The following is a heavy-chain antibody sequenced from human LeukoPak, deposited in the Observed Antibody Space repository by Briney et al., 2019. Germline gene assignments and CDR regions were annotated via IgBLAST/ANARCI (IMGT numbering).Heavy chain of an antibody. CDR2: ISGSGGST. D-gene: IGHD6-19*01. J-gene: IGHJ5*02. V-gene: IGHV3-23*01. CDR3: AKAYSSGWSPGYQGFDP. Sequence: GGSLRLSCAASGFTFSSYAMSWVRQAPGKGLEWVSAISGSGGSTYYADSVKGRFTISRDNSKNTLYLQMNSLRAEDTAVYYCAKAYSSGWSPGYQGFDPWGQGTLVTVSS. CDR1: GFTFSSYA.